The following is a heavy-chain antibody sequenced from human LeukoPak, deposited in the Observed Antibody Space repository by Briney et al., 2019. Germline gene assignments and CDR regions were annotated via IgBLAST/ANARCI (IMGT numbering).Heavy chain of an antibody. Sequence: PGGSLRLSCEVSGFTFSSYGMHWVRQAPGKGLEWVAVISYDGTNKYYADSVKGRFTISRDNSKNTMYLQMNNLRTEDTAVYYCANENYYASGSYPDYWGQGTLVTVSS. V-gene: IGHV3-30*18. CDR1: GFTFSSYG. CDR3: ANENYYASGSYPDY. CDR2: ISYDGTNK. D-gene: IGHD3-10*01. J-gene: IGHJ4*02.